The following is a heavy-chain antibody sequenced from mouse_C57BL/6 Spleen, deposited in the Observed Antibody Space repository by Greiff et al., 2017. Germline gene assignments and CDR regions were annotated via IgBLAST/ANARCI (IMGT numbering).Heavy chain of an antibody. CDR2: INPSSGYT. J-gene: IGHJ2*01. CDR3: ARSPITTVVEYYFVY. V-gene: IGHV1-4*01. D-gene: IGHD1-1*01. CDR1: GYTFTSYT. Sequence: QVQLKQSGAELARPGASVKMSCKASGYTFTSYTMHWVKQRPGQGLEWIGYINPSSGYTKYNQKFKDKATLTADKSSSTAYMQLSSLTSEDSAVYYCARSPITTVVEYYFVYGGQGTTLSVSS.